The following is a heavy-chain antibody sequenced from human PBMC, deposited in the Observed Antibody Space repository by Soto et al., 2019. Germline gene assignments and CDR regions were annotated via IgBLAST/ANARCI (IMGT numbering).Heavy chain of an antibody. J-gene: IGHJ4*02. CDR2: ISYDGSNK. CDR1: GFTFSSYG. Sequence: QVQLVESGGGVVQPGRSLRLSCAASGFTFSSYGMHWVRQAPGKGLEWVAVISYDGSNKYYADSVKGRFTISRDNSKYTLYLQMNSLRAEDTAVYYCAKDHGSSSAPVNFDYWGQGTLVTVSS. CDR3: AKDHGSSSAPVNFDY. D-gene: IGHD6-6*01. V-gene: IGHV3-30*18.